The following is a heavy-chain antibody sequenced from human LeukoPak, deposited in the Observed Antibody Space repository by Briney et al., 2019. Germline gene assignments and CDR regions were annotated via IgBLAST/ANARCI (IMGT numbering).Heavy chain of an antibody. V-gene: IGHV3-23*01. Sequence: GGSLRLSCAASGFTFSSYAMSWVRQAPGKGLEWVSAISGSGGSTYCADSVKGRFTISRDNSKNTLYLQMNSLRAEDTAVYYCAKGGDYTQPYYMDVWGKGTTVTVSS. CDR3: AKGGDYTQPYYMDV. CDR1: GFTFSSYA. CDR2: ISGSGGST. J-gene: IGHJ6*03. D-gene: IGHD2-21*02.